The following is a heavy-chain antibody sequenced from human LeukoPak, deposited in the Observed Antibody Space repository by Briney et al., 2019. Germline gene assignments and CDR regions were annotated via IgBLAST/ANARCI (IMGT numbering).Heavy chain of an antibody. CDR3: ARQDCSGGSCYLDY. D-gene: IGHD2-15*01. Sequence: PGGSLRLSCAASRFIFSNYAMHWVRQAPGKGLDWVAVISYHGSDQYYADSVKGRITISRDYSKNTLYLQMNSLRTEDTAVYYCARQDCSGGSCYLDYWGQGTLVTVSS. J-gene: IGHJ4*02. CDR1: RFIFSNYA. CDR2: ISYHGSDQ. V-gene: IGHV3-30*04.